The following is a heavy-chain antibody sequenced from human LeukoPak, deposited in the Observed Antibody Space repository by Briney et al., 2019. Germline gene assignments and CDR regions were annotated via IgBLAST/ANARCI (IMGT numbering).Heavy chain of an antibody. J-gene: IGHJ5*02. D-gene: IGHD4-17*01. CDR2: ISGSGGST. CDR1: GFTFSSYA. V-gene: IGHV3-23*01. CDR3: AKGLDYGDYKWFDP. Sequence: PGGSLRLSCAASGFTFSSYAMSWVRQAPGKGLEWVSAISGSGGSTYYADSVKGWFTISRDNSKNTLYLQMNSLRAEDTAVYYCAKGLDYGDYKWFDPWGQGTLVTVSS.